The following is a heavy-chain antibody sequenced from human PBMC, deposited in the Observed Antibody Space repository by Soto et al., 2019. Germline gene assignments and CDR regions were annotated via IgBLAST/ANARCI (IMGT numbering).Heavy chain of an antibody. V-gene: IGHV4-31*03. CDR3: ARDTYGSGSSSYYGMDV. CDR2: IYYSGST. Sequence: SETLSLTGTVSGVSISSGVYYWSWIRQHPGKGLEWIGYIYYSGSTYYNPSLKSRVTISVDTSKNQFSLKLSSVTAADTAVYYCARDTYGSGSSSYYGMDVWGQGTTVNVSS. J-gene: IGHJ6*02. D-gene: IGHD3-10*01. CDR1: GVSISSGVYY.